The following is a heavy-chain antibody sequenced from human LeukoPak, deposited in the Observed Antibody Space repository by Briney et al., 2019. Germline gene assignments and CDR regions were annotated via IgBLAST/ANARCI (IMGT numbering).Heavy chain of an antibody. CDR3: AREYSSGWSDY. V-gene: IGHV4-61*02. CDR2: IYTSGST. Sequence: PSETLSLTCTVSGGSISSGSYYWSWIRQPAGKGLEWIGRIYTSGSTNYNPSLESRVTISVDASKNQFSLKLSSVTAADTAVYYCAREYSSGWSDYWGQGTLVTDSS. CDR1: GGSISSGSYY. J-gene: IGHJ4*02. D-gene: IGHD6-19*01.